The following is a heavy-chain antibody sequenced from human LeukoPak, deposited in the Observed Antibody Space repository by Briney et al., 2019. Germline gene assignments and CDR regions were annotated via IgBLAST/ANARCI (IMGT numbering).Heavy chain of an antibody. V-gene: IGHV4-31*03. CDR3: ARGLPSGSYYDY. J-gene: IGHJ4*02. CDR1: GGSISSGGYY. CDR2: IYYSGST. D-gene: IGHD1-26*01. Sequence: SQTLSLTCTVSGGSISSGGYYWSWIRQHPGKGLEWIGCIYYSGSTYYNPSLKSRVTISVDTSKNQFSLKLSSVTAADTAVYYCARGLPSGSYYDYWGQGTLVTVSS.